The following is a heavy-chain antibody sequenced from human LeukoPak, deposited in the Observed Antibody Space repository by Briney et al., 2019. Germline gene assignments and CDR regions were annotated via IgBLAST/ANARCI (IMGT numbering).Heavy chain of an antibody. CDR1: GYTFTSFG. V-gene: IGHV1-18*01. J-gene: IGHJ4*02. D-gene: IGHD6-19*01. CDR2: ISAYNGNT. Sequence: GASVKVSCKASGYTFTSFGISWVRQAPGQGLGWMGWISAYNGNTNYAQKFQGRVTMTTDTSTSTAYMELRSLRSDDTAVYYCARGPPLRYSGWYGFEYWGQGTQVTVSS. CDR3: ARGPPLRYSGWYGFEY.